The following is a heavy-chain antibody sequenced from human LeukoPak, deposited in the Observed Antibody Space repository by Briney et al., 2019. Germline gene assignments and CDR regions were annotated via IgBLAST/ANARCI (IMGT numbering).Heavy chain of an antibody. CDR1: GFSFSAYI. V-gene: IGHV3-64*01. CDR2: IRSDGSST. J-gene: IGHJ4*02. Sequence: GGSLRLSXVASGFSFSAYIMHWVRQAPGKGLEYVSAIRSDGSSTFYPNSVKGRFTISRDNSKSTLYLQMGSLRAEDTAVYYCTRRYGGHSGWAGYHDSWGQGTLVTVSS. CDR3: TRRYGGHSGWAGYHDS. D-gene: IGHD6-19*01.